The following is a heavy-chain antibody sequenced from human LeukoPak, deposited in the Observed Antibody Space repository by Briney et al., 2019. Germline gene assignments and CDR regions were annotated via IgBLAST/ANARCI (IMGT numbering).Heavy chain of an antibody. CDR3: AELGITMIGGV. V-gene: IGHV3-11*04. D-gene: IGHD3-10*02. Sequence: GGSLRLSCAASGFTFSDYYMSWIRQAPGKGLEWVSAISGSGGSTYYADSVKGRFTISRDNAKNSLYLQMNSLGAEDTAVYYCAELGITMIGGVWGKGTTVTISS. CDR1: GFTFSDYY. CDR2: ISGSGGST. J-gene: IGHJ6*04.